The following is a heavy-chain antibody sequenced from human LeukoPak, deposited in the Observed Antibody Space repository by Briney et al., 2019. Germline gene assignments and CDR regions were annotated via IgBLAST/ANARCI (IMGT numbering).Heavy chain of an antibody. D-gene: IGHD6-13*01. CDR2: IYYSGST. CDR1: GGSISSTNYY. J-gene: IGHJ4*02. CDR3: AKDPWEIQQLVRGPSDY. V-gene: IGHV4-39*07. Sequence: SETLSLTCTVSGGSISSTNYYWGWIRQPPGKGLEWIGSIYYSGSTYYNPSLKSRVTISIDTSKNQFSVKLSSVTAADTAVYYCAKDPWEIQQLVRGPSDYWGQGTLVTVSS.